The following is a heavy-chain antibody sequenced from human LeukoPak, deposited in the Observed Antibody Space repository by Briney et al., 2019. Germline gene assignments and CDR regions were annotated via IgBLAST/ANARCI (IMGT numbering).Heavy chain of an antibody. J-gene: IGHJ4*02. CDR2: ISGSGDST. D-gene: IGHD6-13*01. CDR1: GFTFSNYG. V-gene: IGHV3-23*01. CDR3: AKVGIAGPSRGGVYLDY. Sequence: PGGSLRLSCAASGFTFSNYGMTWVRQAPGMGLEWVSTISGSGDSTYYADSVKGRFTISRDNAKNTLYLQMDSLRVEDTVIYYCAKVGIAGPSRGGVYLDYWGQGTPVTVSS.